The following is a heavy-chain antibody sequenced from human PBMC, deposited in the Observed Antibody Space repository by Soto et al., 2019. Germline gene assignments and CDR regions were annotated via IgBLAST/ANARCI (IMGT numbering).Heavy chain of an antibody. CDR3: AKDIISGSSYYFYGMDA. J-gene: IGHJ6*02. Sequence: LRLSCAASGFTFSSYGIHWVRQAPGKGLEWVAVISYDGTDKYYADSVKGRFTISRDNSKNTLYLQINSLRAEDTAVYHCAKDIISGSSYYFYGMDAWGQGTTVTVSS. D-gene: IGHD2-15*01. V-gene: IGHV3-30*18. CDR1: GFTFSSYG. CDR2: ISYDGTDK.